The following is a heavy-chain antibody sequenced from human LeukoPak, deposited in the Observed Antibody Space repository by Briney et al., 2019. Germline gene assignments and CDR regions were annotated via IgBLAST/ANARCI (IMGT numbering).Heavy chain of an antibody. CDR3: ARMSDYDSSGNDAFDI. CDR1: GYTFTSYD. J-gene: IGHJ3*02. CDR2: MNPNSGNT. D-gene: IGHD3-22*01. Sequence: ASVKVSCKASGYTFTSYDINWVRQATGQGLEWMGWMNPNSGNTGYAQKFQGRVTITRNTSISTAYMELSSLRSEDTAVYYCARMSDYDSSGNDAFDIWGQGTMVTVSS. V-gene: IGHV1-8*03.